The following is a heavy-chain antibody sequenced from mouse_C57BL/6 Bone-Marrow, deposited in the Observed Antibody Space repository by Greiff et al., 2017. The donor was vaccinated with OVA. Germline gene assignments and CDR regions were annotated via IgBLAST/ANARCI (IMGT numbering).Heavy chain of an antibody. CDR3: ARRGLRRMAWFAY. V-gene: IGHV1-4*01. D-gene: IGHD2-4*01. Sequence: VQLQQSGAELARPGASVKMSCKASGYTFTSYTMHWVKQRPGQGLEWIGYINPSSGYTKYNQKFKDKATLTADKSSSTAYLQLSSLTSEDSAVYYGARRGLRRMAWFAYWGQGTLVTVSA. CDR2: INPSSGYT. CDR1: GYTFTSYT. J-gene: IGHJ3*01.